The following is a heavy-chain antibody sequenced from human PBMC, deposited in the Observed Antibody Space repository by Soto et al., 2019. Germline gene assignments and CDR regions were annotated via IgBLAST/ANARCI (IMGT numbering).Heavy chain of an antibody. CDR1: GGCISGKY. Sequence: KALYVNCTDSGGCISGKYWSWIRQSPGKGLEYIGYIYYRGSTNYNPSLKSRVTMSVDTSRNQFSLKVNSVTAADTAVYYCARQQLLPFYYALDVWGQGTTVTVSS. V-gene: IGHV4-59*01. CDR3: ARQQLLPFYYALDV. CDR2: IYYRGST. D-gene: IGHD6-13*01. J-gene: IGHJ6*02.